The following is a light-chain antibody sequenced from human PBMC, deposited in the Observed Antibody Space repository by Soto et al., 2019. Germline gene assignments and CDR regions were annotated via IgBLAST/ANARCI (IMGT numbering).Light chain of an antibody. Sequence: QSALTQPASVAGSPGQSITISCTGTNSDVGGHNYVSWYQQHPGKAPKLMICDVSNRPSGVSNRFSGSKSGNTASLTISGLQAEDEADYYCSSYTSSSTYVFGTGTKLTVL. CDR1: NSDVGGHNY. V-gene: IGLV2-14*03. CDR3: SSYTSSSTYV. J-gene: IGLJ1*01. CDR2: DVS.